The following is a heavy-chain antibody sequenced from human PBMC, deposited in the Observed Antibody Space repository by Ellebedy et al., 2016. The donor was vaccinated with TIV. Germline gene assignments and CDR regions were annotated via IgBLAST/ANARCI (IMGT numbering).Heavy chain of an antibody. Sequence: GGSLRLSXAASGFTFSRFPMNWVRQAPGKGLEWVSSISNTGRHIYYADSVKGRFTISRDNGKNSLYLQMNSLRVEDTAIYYCARLPGVATGVGHVDYWGQGTLVTVSS. D-gene: IGHD2-21*01. J-gene: IGHJ4*02. CDR2: ISNTGRHI. CDR1: GFTFSRFP. V-gene: IGHV3-21*01. CDR3: ARLPGVATGVGHVDY.